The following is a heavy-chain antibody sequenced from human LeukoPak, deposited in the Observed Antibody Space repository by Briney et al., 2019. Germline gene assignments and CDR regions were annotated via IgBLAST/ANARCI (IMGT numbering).Heavy chain of an antibody. Sequence: PSETLSLTCTVSGGSISSYYWSWIRQPAGTALEWIGRIYTSGTITYNPSLKSRVTMSVDTSKNQFSLKLRFVTAADTAVYYCARVRCSGGSCPYYYYYYYMDVWGKGTTVTVSS. CDR1: GGSISSYY. J-gene: IGHJ6*03. D-gene: IGHD2-15*01. CDR2: IYTSGTI. V-gene: IGHV4-4*07. CDR3: ARVRCSGGSCPYYYYYYYMDV.